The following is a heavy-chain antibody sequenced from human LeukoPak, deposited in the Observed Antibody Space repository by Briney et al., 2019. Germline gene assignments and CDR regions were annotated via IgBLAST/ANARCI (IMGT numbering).Heavy chain of an antibody. J-gene: IGHJ4*02. Sequence: PSETLSLTCTVSGDSISGYYWSWIRQPPGKGLEYIGYICYSGSTNYNPSLKSRVSISVDTSKNQFSLKLTSVTASDTAVYYCARRIAAAGTHFDYWGQGTLVTVSS. D-gene: IGHD6-13*01. CDR3: ARRIAAAGTHFDY. CDR2: ICYSGST. V-gene: IGHV4-59*08. CDR1: GDSISGYY.